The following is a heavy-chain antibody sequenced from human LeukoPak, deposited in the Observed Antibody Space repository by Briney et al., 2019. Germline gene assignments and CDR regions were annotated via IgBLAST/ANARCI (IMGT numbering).Heavy chain of an antibody. V-gene: IGHV1-2*02. CDR3: ARPTYYYYGMDV. CDR2: INPNSGGT. D-gene: IGHD1-1*01. J-gene: IGHJ6*02. CDR1: GYTFTRYD. Sequence: GASVKVSCKASGYTFTRYDINWERQAPGQGLEWMGWINPNSGGTNYAQKFQGRVTMTRDTSISTAYMELSRLRSDDTAVYYCARPTYYYYGMDVWGQGTTVTVSS.